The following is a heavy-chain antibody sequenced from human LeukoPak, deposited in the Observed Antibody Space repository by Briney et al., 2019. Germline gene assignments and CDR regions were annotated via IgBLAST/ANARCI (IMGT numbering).Heavy chain of an antibody. CDR1: GFTFSSYG. Sequence: GRSLRLSCAASGFTFSSYGMSWVRQAPGKGLEWVSHISSSGSTTYYADSVKGRFTISRDNDKNSLYLQMNSLRAEDTAVYYCASPQYYFDYWGQGTLVTVSS. CDR3: ASPQYYFDY. CDR2: ISSSGSTT. J-gene: IGHJ4*02. V-gene: IGHV3-48*04. D-gene: IGHD5-24*01.